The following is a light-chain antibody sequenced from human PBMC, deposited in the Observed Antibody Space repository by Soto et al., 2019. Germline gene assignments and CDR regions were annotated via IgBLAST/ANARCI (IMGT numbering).Light chain of an antibody. J-gene: IGLJ1*01. V-gene: IGLV2-8*01. CDR1: SSDVGGYNY. CDR3: SSYAGSNREV. CDR2: EVS. Sequence: QSVLTQPPSASGSPGQSVTISCTGTSSDVGGYNYVSWYQHHPGKAPTFLIYEVSKRPSGVPDRFSGSKSGNTASLTVSGLQAEDEADYYCSSYAGSNREVFGTGTKLTVL.